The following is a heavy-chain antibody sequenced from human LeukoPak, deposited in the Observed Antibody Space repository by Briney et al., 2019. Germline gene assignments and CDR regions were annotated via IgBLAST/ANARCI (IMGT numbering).Heavy chain of an antibody. J-gene: IGHJ4*02. CDR1: GYTFTAYY. V-gene: IGHV1-2*02. CDR3: ARDDSFQFDS. Sequence: ASVKVSCKASGYTFTAYYMHWVRQAPGQGLEWMGWINPNTGATNYAQKFQGRVTMTRATSISTAYVELSRLTSDDTAVYYCARDDSFQFDSWGQGTLVNVSS. CDR2: INPNTGAT. D-gene: IGHD5-18*01.